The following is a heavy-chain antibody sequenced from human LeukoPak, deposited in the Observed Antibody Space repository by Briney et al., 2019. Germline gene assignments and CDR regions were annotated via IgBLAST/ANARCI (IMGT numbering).Heavy chain of an antibody. CDR1: GFTFSNYA. CDR3: ARDRAFPNDVFDI. Sequence: GGSLRLFCGASGFTFSNYAMSWVRQAPGMGLEWVSAIHGSDGRTWYADSVKGRCTISRDNSRNTVYLQMNSLRAEDTALYYCARDRAFPNDVFDIWGQGTMVTVSS. J-gene: IGHJ3*02. CDR2: IHGSDGRT. D-gene: IGHD3-3*02. V-gene: IGHV3-23*01.